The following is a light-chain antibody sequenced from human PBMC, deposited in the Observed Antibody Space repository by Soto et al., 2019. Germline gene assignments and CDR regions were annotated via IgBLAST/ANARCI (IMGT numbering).Light chain of an antibody. CDR2: GAS. Sequence: EIVLTQSPDTLSLSPGERATLSCRTSEPIRNTYVAWYQQTPGQAPRLLIYGASSRAIGIPDRFSGGGSGTDYTLTISSLEPDDFALYDCQQYADSPLTVGGGTKVEI. CDR3: QQYADSPLT. V-gene: IGKV3-20*01. J-gene: IGKJ4*01. CDR1: EPIRNTY.